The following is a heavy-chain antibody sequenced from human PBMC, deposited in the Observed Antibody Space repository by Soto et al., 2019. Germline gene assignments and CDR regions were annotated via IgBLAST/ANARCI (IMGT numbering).Heavy chain of an antibody. CDR1: GYTFSIYA. CDR2: INAGNGNT. V-gene: IGHV1-3*01. D-gene: IGHD3-22*01. Sequence: QVQLVQSGAEVKKPGASVKLSCKASGYTFSIYAMHWVRQAPGQRLEWMGRINAGNGNTKHSQKFQGRVTITRDTSASTASMELSSLSSEDTAVYYCARADHYYDRSGIYDIDDWGQGTLVTVSS. J-gene: IGHJ4*02. CDR3: ARADHYYDRSGIYDIDD.